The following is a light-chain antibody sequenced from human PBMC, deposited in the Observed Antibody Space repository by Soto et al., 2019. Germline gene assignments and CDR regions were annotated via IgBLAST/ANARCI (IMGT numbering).Light chain of an antibody. Sequence: QSALTQPASVSGSPGQSITISCTGTSSDVGGYNYVSWYQQHPGKAPKFIIYEVSHRPSGVSDRFSGSKSGNTASLTISRLQAEDEADYYCSSYTSTNTLVFGGGTQLTVL. CDR2: EVS. J-gene: IGLJ3*02. CDR3: SSYTSTNTLV. V-gene: IGLV2-14*01. CDR1: SSDVGGYNY.